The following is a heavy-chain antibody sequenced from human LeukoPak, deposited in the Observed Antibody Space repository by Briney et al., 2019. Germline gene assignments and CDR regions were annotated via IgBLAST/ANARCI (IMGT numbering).Heavy chain of an antibody. CDR2: ISGSGGST. D-gene: IGHD3-3*01. V-gene: IGHV3-23*01. CDR1: GFTFSSYW. CDR3: AKAGGYYDFWSGYSYYFDY. J-gene: IGHJ4*02. Sequence: GGSLRLSCAASGFTFSSYWMSWVRQAPGKGLEWVSAISGSGGSTYYADSVKGRFTISRDNSKNTLYLQMNSLRAEDTAVYYCAKAGGYYDFWSGYSYYFDYWGQGTLVTVSS.